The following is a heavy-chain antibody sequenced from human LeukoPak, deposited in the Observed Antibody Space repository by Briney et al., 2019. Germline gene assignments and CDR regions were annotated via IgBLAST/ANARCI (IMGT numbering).Heavy chain of an antibody. D-gene: IGHD6-13*01. CDR2: INQDGSEK. V-gene: IGHV3-7*01. CDR1: EFTFSGYW. J-gene: IGHJ4*02. Sequence: GGSLRLSCAASEFTFSGYWMNWVRQAPGKGPGWVANINQDGSEKHYVDSVKGRFTISRDNTTNSLFLQMNSLRVEDTAVFYCARDSFVGAADYWGQGTLVTVSS. CDR3: ARDSFVGAADY.